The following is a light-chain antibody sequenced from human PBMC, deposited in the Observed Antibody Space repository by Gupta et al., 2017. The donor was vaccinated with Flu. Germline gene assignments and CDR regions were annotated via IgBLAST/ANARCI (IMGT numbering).Light chain of an antibody. CDR2: DNN. CDR1: SSNIGNNY. V-gene: IGLV1-51*01. J-gene: IGLJ7*01. CDR3: GTWDSRLSAAV. Sequence: QSVLTQPPSVSAAPGQKVTTPSPGSSSNIGNNYVSWYQQLPGTTPKLLIYDNNKRPSGIPDRFSGSKSGTSATLGITGLQTGDEADYYCGTWDSRLSAAVFGGGTQLTVL.